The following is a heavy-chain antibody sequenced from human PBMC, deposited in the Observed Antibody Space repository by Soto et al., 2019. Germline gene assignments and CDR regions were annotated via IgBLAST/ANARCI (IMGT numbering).Heavy chain of an antibody. Sequence: QVQLVQSGAEVKKPGSSVKVSCKASGGTFSSYAISWVRQAPGQGLEWMGGIIPIFGTANYAQKFQGRVTITADESTSTAYMELSSRRSEDTAVYYCARGSPGIAVAGNSDPPDYWGQGTLVTVSS. CDR1: GGTFSSYA. J-gene: IGHJ4*02. CDR2: IIPIFGTA. CDR3: ARGSPGIAVAGNSDPPDY. D-gene: IGHD6-19*01. V-gene: IGHV1-69*12.